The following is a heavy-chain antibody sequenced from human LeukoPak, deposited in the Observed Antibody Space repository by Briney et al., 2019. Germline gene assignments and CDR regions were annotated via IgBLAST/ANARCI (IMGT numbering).Heavy chain of an antibody. V-gene: IGHV3-33*01. CDR3: ARASGPFDY. D-gene: IGHD3-10*01. CDR2: IWNDGSNK. Sequence: GGSLRLSCVASGFMFSVYGMHWVRQAPGKGLEWVAVIWNDGSNKYYADSVKGRFTISRDNPKNTLYLQMNSLRAEDTAVYSCARASGPFDYWGQGTLVTVSS. CDR1: GFMFSVYG. J-gene: IGHJ4*02.